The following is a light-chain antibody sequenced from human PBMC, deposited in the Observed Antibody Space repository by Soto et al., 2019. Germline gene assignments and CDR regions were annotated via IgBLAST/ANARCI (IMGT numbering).Light chain of an antibody. CDR1: TGPVTSGHY. CDR2: DTT. Sequence: QAVVTQEPSLTVSPGGTVTLTCASSTGPVTSGHYPFWFQQKPGQAPRTLIYDTTNKHSSTPARFSGSLLGGKAALTLSGAHPEDEADYFCSLSFGSAGDVFGGGTKLTVL. J-gene: IGLJ2*01. CDR3: SLSFGSAGDV. V-gene: IGLV7-46*01.